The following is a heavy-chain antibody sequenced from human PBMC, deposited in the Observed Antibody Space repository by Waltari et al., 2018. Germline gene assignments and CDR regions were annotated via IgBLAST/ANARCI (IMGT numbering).Heavy chain of an antibody. Sequence: QVQLQESGPRLVKPSETLCRTSDVSGYAINSGFYWGWFRQAPEKGLEWIATIYHDGTTFYNPSLTSRVTTSMDTSKNQISLKLKSVTAADTAVYYCTRQTLGYCTSAACRRLEAWGQGTLVTVSS. CDR2: IYHDGTT. CDR3: TRQTLGYCTSAACRRLEA. V-gene: IGHV4-38-2*01. J-gene: IGHJ5*02. D-gene: IGHD2-8*02. CDR1: GYAINSGFY.